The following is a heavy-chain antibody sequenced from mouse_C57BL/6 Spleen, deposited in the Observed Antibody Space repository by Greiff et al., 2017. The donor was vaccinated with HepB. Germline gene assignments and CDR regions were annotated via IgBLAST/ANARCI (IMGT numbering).Heavy chain of an antibody. CDR3: AITTVVAWYFDV. V-gene: IGHV1-7*01. CDR1: GYTFTSYW. Sequence: VQLQQSRAELAKPGASVKLSCKASGYTFTSYWMHWVKQRPGQGLEWIGYINPSSGYTKYNQKFKDKATLTADKSSSTAYMQLSSLTYEDSAVYYCAITTVVAWYFDVWGTGTTVTVSS. D-gene: IGHD1-1*01. CDR2: INPSSGYT. J-gene: IGHJ1*03.